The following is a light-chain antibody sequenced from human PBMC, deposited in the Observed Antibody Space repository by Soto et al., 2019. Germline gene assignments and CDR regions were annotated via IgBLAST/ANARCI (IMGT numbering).Light chain of an antibody. CDR2: DNN. Sequence: QSVLTQPPSVSAAPGQKVTISCSGSSSNIGNNYVSWYQQFPGTAPKLLIYDNNKRPSGIPDRFSGSKSGTSATLGITGLQTGDEADYYCGTWDSSLSAFYVFGTGTKLTVL. CDR1: SSNIGNNY. V-gene: IGLV1-51*01. CDR3: GTWDSSLSAFYV. J-gene: IGLJ1*01.